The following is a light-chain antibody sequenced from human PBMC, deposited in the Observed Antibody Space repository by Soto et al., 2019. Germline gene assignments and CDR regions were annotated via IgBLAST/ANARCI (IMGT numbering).Light chain of an antibody. Sequence: QPALTQPPSVSAAPGQKVTISCSGSSSNIGNNYVSWYQQLPGTAPKLLIYDNNKRPSGIPDRFSGSKSGTSATLGITGLQTGDEADYYCGTWDSSLSAGVFGTGTKVTVL. J-gene: IGLJ1*01. CDR3: GTWDSSLSAGV. CDR2: DNN. V-gene: IGLV1-51*01. CDR1: SSNIGNNY.